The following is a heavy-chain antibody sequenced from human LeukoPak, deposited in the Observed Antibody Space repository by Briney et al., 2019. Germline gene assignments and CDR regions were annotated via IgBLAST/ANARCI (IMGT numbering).Heavy chain of an antibody. CDR1: GFTFSSYA. D-gene: IGHD5-12*01. V-gene: IGHV3-23*01. Sequence: PGGSLRLSCAASGFTFSSYAMSWVRQAPGKGLEWVSAISGSGGSTYYADSVKGRFTISRDNSKNTLYLQMNSLRAEDTAVYYCARGGFSGYESAYYYYGMGVWGQGTTVTVSS. CDR3: ARGGFSGYESAYYYYGMGV. J-gene: IGHJ6*02. CDR2: ISGSGGST.